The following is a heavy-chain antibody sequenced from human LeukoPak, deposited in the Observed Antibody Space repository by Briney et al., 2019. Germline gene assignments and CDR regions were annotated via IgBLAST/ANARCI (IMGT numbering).Heavy chain of an antibody. Sequence: WASVKVSCKASGATFSSYAINWVRQAPGQGLEWMGWINTNTGNPTYAQGFTGRFVFSLDTSVSTAYLQISSLKAEDTAVYYCARNQDSSGYYYILDYWGQGTLVTVSS. V-gene: IGHV7-4-1*02. J-gene: IGHJ4*02. CDR3: ARNQDSSGYYYILDY. CDR1: GATFSSYA. D-gene: IGHD3-22*01. CDR2: INTNTGNP.